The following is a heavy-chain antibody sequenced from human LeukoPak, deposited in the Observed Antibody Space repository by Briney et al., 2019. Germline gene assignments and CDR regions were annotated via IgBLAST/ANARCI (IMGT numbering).Heavy chain of an antibody. CDR1: GGSISSSSYY. CDR3: ARQDYYYDSSGYFDAFDI. V-gene: IGHV4-39*01. Sequence: PSETLSLTCTVSGGSISSSSYYWGWLRQPPGKGLEWIGRIYYSGSTYYNPSLESRVTISVDTSKNQFSLKLSSVTAADTAVYYCARQDYYYDSSGYFDAFDIWGQGTMVTVSS. D-gene: IGHD3-22*01. CDR2: IYYSGST. J-gene: IGHJ3*02.